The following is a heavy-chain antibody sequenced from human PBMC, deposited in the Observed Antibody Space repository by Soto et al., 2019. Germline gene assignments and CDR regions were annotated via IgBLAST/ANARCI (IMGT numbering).Heavy chain of an antibody. Sequence: PGGSLRLSCAASGFTFSSYAMSWVRQAPGKGLEWIGYIRSNTYGGTTEYAASVKGRFTISRDDSKRVAHLQMNSLETEDTAVYFCARRKYLDYWGQGTLVTVSS. CDR3: ARRKYLDY. CDR1: GFTFSSYA. J-gene: IGHJ4*02. CDR2: IRSNTYGGTT. D-gene: IGHD6-6*01. V-gene: IGHV3-49*04.